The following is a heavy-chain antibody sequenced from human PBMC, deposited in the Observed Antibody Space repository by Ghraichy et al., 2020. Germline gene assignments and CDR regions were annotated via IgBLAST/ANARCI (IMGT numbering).Heavy chain of an antibody. CDR3: ARDDLVGCGGRNWFHP. J-gene: IGHJ5*02. CDR2: ISASGST. V-gene: IGHV4-4*07. D-gene: IGHD3-16*01. CDR1: GDSFTTCY. Sequence: SETLSLTCTVSGDSFTTCYWTWIRQPAGKGLEWIGRISASGSTYQNPYLRSRISMSVDTSKNTFSLRLTSVTAADTAVYYCARDDLVGCGGRNWFHPWGQGRLVTVSS.